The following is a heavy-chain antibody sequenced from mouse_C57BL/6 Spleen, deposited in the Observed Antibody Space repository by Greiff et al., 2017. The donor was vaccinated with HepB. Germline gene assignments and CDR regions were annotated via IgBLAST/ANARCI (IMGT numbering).Heavy chain of an antibody. J-gene: IGHJ1*03. Sequence: VQLQQPGAELVKPGASVKLSCKASGYTFTSYWMHWVKQRPGQGLEWIGMIHPNSGSTNYNEKFKSKATLTVDKSSSTAYMQLSSLTSEDSAVYYCARNPNYYGSSYWYFDVWGTGTTVTVSS. CDR1: GYTFTSYW. CDR3: ARNPNYYGSSYWYFDV. V-gene: IGHV1-64*01. CDR2: IHPNSGST. D-gene: IGHD1-1*01.